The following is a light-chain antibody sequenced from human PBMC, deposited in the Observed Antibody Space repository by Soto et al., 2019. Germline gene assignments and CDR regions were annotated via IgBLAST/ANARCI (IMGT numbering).Light chain of an antibody. Sequence: EIVLTQSPGTLSLSPGERATLSCRASQTLSNSFIAWYQQKPGQAPRLLIYDTSSRATGVPDRYSASGSGTDFTLTISRLEPEDFAVYHCQQYVGSSRTFGQGTKVDIK. J-gene: IGKJ1*01. CDR1: QTLSNSF. CDR2: DTS. CDR3: QQYVGSSRT. V-gene: IGKV3-20*01.